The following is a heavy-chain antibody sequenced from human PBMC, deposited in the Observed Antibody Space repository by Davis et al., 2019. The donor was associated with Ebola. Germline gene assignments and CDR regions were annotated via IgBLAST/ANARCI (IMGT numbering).Heavy chain of an antibody. V-gene: IGHV3-48*03. CDR3: VPGTWI. J-gene: IGHJ4*02. Sequence: GESLKISCVASGFTFSNYEMNWVRQAPGKGLEWISYISPNATNRHYATSVEGRFTISRDDAKNLLSLQMTALRVEDTAGYHCVPGTWIRGQGSLVTVSS. D-gene: IGHD5-18*01. CDR2: ISPNATNR. CDR1: GFTFSNYE.